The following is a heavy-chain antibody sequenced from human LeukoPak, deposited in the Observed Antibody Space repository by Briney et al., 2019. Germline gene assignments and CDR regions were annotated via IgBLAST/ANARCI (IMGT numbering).Heavy chain of an antibody. CDR1: GFTFSSYW. J-gene: IGHJ4*02. V-gene: IGHV3-7*01. CDR2: IKQDGSDK. Sequence: GGSLRLSCAASGFTFSSYWMRWVRQAPGKGLEWVANIKQDGSDKYYVDSVKGRFTISRDNAKNTLYLQMNSLRAEDTAVYYCAREGSISSGIDYWGQGTLVTVSS. CDR3: AREGSISSGIDY. D-gene: IGHD3-10*01.